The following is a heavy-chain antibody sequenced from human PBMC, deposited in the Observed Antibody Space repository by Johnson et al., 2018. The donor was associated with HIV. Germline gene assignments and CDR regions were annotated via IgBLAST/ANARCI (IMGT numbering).Heavy chain of an antibody. V-gene: IGHV3-15*01. CDR3: TTDLAAVGSGAFDI. J-gene: IGHJ3*02. CDR1: GLTFSNAW. D-gene: IGHD6-13*01. Sequence: VQLVESGGGLVKPGGSLRLSCAASGLTFSNAWMSWVRQAPGKGLEWVGRIKRKTDGGTTDYAAPVKGRFTISRDDSKNTLYLQMNSLKTEDTAVYYCTTDLAAVGSGAFDIWGQGTMVTVSS. CDR2: IKRKTDGGTT.